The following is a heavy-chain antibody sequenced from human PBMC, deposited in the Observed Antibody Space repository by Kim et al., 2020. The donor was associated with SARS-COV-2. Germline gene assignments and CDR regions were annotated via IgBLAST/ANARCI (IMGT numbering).Heavy chain of an antibody. Sequence: SETLSLTCTVSGGSISSYYWSWVRQPPGKGLEWIGYIFNSGRTNYNPSLKSRLTISVDTSKNQFSLKLSSVTAADTAMYFCARASSYYVIDYWGLGTLVTVSS. V-gene: IGHV4-59*13. CDR1: GGSISSYY. CDR3: ARASSYYVIDY. J-gene: IGHJ4*02. D-gene: IGHD1-26*01. CDR2: IFNSGRT.